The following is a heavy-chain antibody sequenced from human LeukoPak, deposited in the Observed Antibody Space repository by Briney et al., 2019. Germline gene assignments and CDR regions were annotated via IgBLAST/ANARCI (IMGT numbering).Heavy chain of an antibody. Sequence: PDRSLRLSCAASGFTFDDYAMHWVRQAPGKGLEWVSGISWNSGSIGYADSVKGRFTISRDNAKNSLYLQMNSLRAEDTALYYCAKGYSSSSQGSKVGYFDYWGQGTLVTVSS. CDR2: ISWNSGSI. D-gene: IGHD6-6*01. J-gene: IGHJ4*02. CDR3: AKGYSSSSQGSKVGYFDY. V-gene: IGHV3-9*01. CDR1: GFTFDDYA.